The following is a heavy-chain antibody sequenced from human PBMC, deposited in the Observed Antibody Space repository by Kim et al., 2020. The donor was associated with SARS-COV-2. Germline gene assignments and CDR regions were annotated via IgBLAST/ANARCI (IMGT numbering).Heavy chain of an antibody. CDR2: INHSGST. CDR1: GGSFSGYY. D-gene: IGHD3-10*01. V-gene: IGHV4-34*01. CDR3: ARGRRGFSMVRGVYYFDY. Sequence: SETLSLTCAVYGGSFSGYYWSWIRQPPGKGLEWIGEINHSGSTNYNPSLKSRVTISVGTSKNQFSLKLSSVTAADTAVYYCARGRRGFSMVRGVYYFDYWGQGTLVTVSS. J-gene: IGHJ4*02.